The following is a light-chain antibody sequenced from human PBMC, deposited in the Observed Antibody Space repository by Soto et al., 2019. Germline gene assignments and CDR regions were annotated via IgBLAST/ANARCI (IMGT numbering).Light chain of an antibody. J-gene: IGLJ1*01. CDR1: SSDIGNYDF. V-gene: IGLV2-14*01. Sequence: QPVLTQPASVSGSPGQSITISCTGTSSDIGNYDFVSWYQQVPGTAPKAMIYEVSSRPSGVSNRFSGSKTGNTASLTISGLQAEDEADYYCFSHRGGDSHVFGTGTKLTVL. CDR2: EVS. CDR3: FSHRGGDSHV.